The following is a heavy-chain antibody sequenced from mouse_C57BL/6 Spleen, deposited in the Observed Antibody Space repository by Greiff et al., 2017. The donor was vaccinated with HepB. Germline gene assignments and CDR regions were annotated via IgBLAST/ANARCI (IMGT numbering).Heavy chain of an antibody. V-gene: IGHV5-9*01. CDR1: GFTFSSYT. CDR2: ISGGGGNT. D-gene: IGHD1-1*01. J-gene: IGHJ3*01. CDR3: ARQGFELLRSAWFAY. Sequence: EVQLVESGGGLVKPGGSLKLSCAASGFTFSSYTMSWVRQTPEKRLEWVATISGGGGNTYYPDSVKGRFTISRDNAKNTLYLQMSSLRSEDTALYYCARQGFELLRSAWFAYWGQGTLVTVSA.